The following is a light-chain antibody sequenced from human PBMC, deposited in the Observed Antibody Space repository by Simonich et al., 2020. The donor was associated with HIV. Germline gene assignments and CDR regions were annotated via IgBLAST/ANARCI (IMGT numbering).Light chain of an antibody. Sequence: EIVLTQSPATLSLSPGERATLSCRASQSVGSSLAWYQQKPGQAPRLLIHDASSRATGIPDRFSGSGSGTDFTLTISRLEPEDFAVYYCHQYGSSLHTFGQGTKLEIK. CDR2: DAS. J-gene: IGKJ2*01. CDR3: HQYGSSLHT. V-gene: IGKV3-20*01. CDR1: QSVGSS.